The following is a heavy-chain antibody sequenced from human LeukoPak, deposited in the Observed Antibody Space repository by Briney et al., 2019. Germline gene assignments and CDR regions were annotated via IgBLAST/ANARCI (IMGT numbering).Heavy chain of an antibody. J-gene: IGHJ4*02. CDR1: GGSISSGDYY. Sequence: SQTLSLTCSVSGGSISSGDYYWSWIRQPPGKGLEWIGYIYYSGSTYYNPSLKSRVTISVDTSKNQFSLKLSSVTAADTAVYYCAREGLEPLPYYFDYWGQGTLVTVSS. V-gene: IGHV4-30-4*08. CDR3: AREGLEPLPYYFDY. D-gene: IGHD1-1*01. CDR2: IYYSGST.